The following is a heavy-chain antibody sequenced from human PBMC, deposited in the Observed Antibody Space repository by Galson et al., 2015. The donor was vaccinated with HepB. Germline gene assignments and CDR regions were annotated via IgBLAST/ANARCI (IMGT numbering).Heavy chain of an antibody. CDR3: ARVSDRDGYNPFDY. Sequence: SVKVSCKASGGTFSSYTISWVRQAPGQGLEWMGRIIPILGIANYAQKFQGRVTITADKSTSTAYMELSSLRSEDTAVYYCARVSDRDGYNPFDYWGQGTLVTVSS. J-gene: IGHJ4*02. D-gene: IGHD5-24*01. V-gene: IGHV1-69*02. CDR1: GGTFSSYT. CDR2: IIPILGIA.